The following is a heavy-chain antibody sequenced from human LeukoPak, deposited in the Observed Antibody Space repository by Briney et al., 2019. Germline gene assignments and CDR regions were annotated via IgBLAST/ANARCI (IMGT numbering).Heavy chain of an antibody. CDR1: GGSFSGYY. Sequence: SETLSLTCAVYGGSFSGYYWSWIRQPPGKGLEWIGEINHSGSTNYNPSLKSRVTISVDTSKNQFSLKLSSVTAADTAVYYCARPKYSSSSYYFDYWGQGTLVTVSS. D-gene: IGHD6-13*01. CDR2: INHSGST. J-gene: IGHJ4*02. CDR3: ARPKYSSSSYYFDY. V-gene: IGHV4-34*01.